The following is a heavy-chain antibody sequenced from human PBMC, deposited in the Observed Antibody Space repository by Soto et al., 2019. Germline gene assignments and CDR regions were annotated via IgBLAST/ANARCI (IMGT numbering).Heavy chain of an antibody. Sequence: GGSLRLSCAASGFTFSSYAMSWVRQAPGKGLEWVSAISGSGGSTYYADSVKGRFTISRDNSKNTLYLQMNSLRAEDTAVYYCAKPRGAGFGEFFAFDIWGQGTMVTVSS. CDR3: AKPRGAGFGEFFAFDI. CDR1: GFTFSSYA. CDR2: ISGSGGST. J-gene: IGHJ3*02. V-gene: IGHV3-23*01. D-gene: IGHD3-10*01.